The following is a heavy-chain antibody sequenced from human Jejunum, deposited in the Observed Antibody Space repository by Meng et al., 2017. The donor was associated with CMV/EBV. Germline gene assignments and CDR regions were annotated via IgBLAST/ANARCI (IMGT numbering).Heavy chain of an antibody. D-gene: IGHD1-1*01. CDR3: EGGPNLNYFDY. CDR1: GGYSSSENYY. J-gene: IGHJ4*02. Sequence: TDSGGYSSSENYYWTLSRQNQGAGMEWVGNRYYTGSTYNNPYLKSRLTISVDTSNNQFSLRLTSVTAADTAVYYCEGGPNLNYFDYWGQGALVTVSS. V-gene: IGHV4-31*03. CDR2: RYYTGST.